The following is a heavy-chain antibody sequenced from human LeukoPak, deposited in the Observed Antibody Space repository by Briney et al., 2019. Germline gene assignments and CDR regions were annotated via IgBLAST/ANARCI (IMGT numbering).Heavy chain of an antibody. CDR3: AKDSIRTSGWYHFDY. D-gene: IGHD6-19*01. J-gene: IGHJ4*02. V-gene: IGHV3-23*01. CDR1: GFTFSRQD. Sequence: PGGSLRLSCAASGFTFSRQDVSWVRQAPGKGLEWVSGISASDGSTNYGDSVKGRCTISRDNSKNTLYLHMNSLRVEDTAVYFCAKDSIRTSGWYHFDYWGQGALVTVSS. CDR2: ISASDGST.